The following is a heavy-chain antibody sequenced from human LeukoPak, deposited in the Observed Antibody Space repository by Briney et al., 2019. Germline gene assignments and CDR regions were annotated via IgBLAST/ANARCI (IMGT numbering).Heavy chain of an antibody. CDR1: GGSISSGDYY. J-gene: IGHJ3*02. D-gene: IGHD1-26*01. V-gene: IGHV4-30-4*08. CDR3: ARDGRIVGAYDAFDI. CDR2: IYYSGST. Sequence: SETLSLTCTVSGGSISSGDYYWSWIRQPPGKGLEWIGYIYYSGSTYYNPSLKSRVTISVDTSKNQFSLKLSSVTAADTAVYYCARDGRIVGAYDAFDIWGQGTMVTVSS.